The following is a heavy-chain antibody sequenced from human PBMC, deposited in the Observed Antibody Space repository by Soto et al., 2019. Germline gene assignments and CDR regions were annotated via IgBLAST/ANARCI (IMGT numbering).Heavy chain of an antibody. CDR3: ARDLLYDYVWGSYRPSGYFDY. Sequence: EVQLVESGGGLVKPGGSLRLSCAASGFTFSSYSMNWVRQAPGKGLEWVSSISSSSSYIYYADSVKGRFTISRDNAKNSLYLQMDSLRAEDTAVYYCARDLLYDYVWGSYRPSGYFDYWGQGTLVTVSS. V-gene: IGHV3-21*01. J-gene: IGHJ4*02. CDR1: GFTFSSYS. CDR2: ISSSSSYI. D-gene: IGHD3-16*02.